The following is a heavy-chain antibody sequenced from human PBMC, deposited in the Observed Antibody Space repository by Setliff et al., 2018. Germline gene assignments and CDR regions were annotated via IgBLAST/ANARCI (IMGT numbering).Heavy chain of an antibody. Sequence: SETLSLTCAAAGGTFTYYYWTWIRQPPGKGLEWVGEINHSGSTNYNPSLKSRATISIDTSKNQFSLNLRYVTAADTAVYYCARGRNVAIRLLDSWGQGNLVTVSS. CDR3: ARGRNVAIRLLDS. V-gene: IGHV4-34*01. CDR1: GGTFTYYY. CDR2: INHSGST. D-gene: IGHD6-6*01. J-gene: IGHJ4*02.